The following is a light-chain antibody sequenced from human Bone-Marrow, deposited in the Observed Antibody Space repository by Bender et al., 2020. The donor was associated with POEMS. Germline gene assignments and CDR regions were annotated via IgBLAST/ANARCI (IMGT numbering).Light chain of an antibody. CDR1: SSNIGAHA. CDR2: SSH. V-gene: IGLV1-44*01. J-gene: IGLJ1*01. Sequence: QSVLTQPPSASGTPGQRVTISCSGGSSNIGAHAVNWYQHLPGTAPKLLIYSSHRRPSEVPDRFSGSRSGTSASLAISGLQSEDEADYYCISYAGSKNVFGTGTKVTVL. CDR3: ISYAGSKNV.